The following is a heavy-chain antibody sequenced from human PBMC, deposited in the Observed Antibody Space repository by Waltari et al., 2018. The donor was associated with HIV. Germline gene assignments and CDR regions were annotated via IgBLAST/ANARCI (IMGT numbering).Heavy chain of an antibody. J-gene: IGHJ6*02. Sequence: QLQLQESGPGLVKPSETLSLTCPVPGAPISSSSYYWGWIRQPPGKGLEWIGSIYYSGSTYYNPSLKSRVTISVDTSKNQFSLKLSSVTAADTAVYYGVVAATWNFGMDVWGQGTTVTVSS. D-gene: IGHD2-15*01. V-gene: IGHV4-39*01. CDR3: VVAATWNFGMDV. CDR2: IYYSGST. CDR1: GAPISSSSYY.